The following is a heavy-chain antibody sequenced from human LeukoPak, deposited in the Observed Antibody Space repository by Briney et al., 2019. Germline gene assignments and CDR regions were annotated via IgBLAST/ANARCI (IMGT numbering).Heavy chain of an antibody. CDR2: IYTSGST. CDR3: ARDRYYYDSSGYYYFDY. D-gene: IGHD3-22*01. J-gene: IGHJ4*02. Sequence: SETLSLTCAVYGGSFSGYYWSWIRQPPGKGLEWIGRIYTSGSTNYNPSLKSRVTMSVDTSKNQFSLKLSSVTAADTAVYYCARDRYYYDSSGYYYFDYWGQGTLVTVSS. V-gene: IGHV4-59*10. CDR1: GGSFSGYY.